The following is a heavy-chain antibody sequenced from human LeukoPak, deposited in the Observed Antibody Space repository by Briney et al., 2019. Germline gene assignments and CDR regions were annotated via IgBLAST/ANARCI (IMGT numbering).Heavy chain of an antibody. CDR2: ISSNSDNT. CDR3: ARDWGSIKVIADY. J-gene: IGHJ4*02. D-gene: IGHD3-16*01. V-gene: IGHV1-18*01. CDR1: AYTFTNYD. Sequence: ASVTVSFKSTAYTFTNYDISWVRQAPGQGRDGMGFISSNSDNTNYAQKLQGRVTMTTDTSTSTAYTELRSIRYDDTALYFCARDWGSIKVIADYWGQGTLVTVSS.